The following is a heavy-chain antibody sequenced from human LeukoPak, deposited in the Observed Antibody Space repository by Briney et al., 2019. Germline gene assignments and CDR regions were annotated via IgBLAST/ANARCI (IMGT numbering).Heavy chain of an antibody. Sequence: ASVKVSCKASGYTFTSYGISWVRQAPGQRLEWMGRINPNSGGTNYAQKFQGRVTMTRDTSISTAYMELSRLTSDDTAVYYCARDATSEWELLNWGQGTLVTVSS. CDR2: INPNSGGT. CDR1: GYTFTSYG. V-gene: IGHV1-2*06. CDR3: ARDATSEWELLN. D-gene: IGHD1-26*01. J-gene: IGHJ4*02.